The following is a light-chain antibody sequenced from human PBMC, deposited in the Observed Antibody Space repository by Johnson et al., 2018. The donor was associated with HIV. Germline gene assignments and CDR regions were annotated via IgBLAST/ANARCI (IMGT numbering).Light chain of an antibody. CDR1: SSNIGNNY. J-gene: IGLJ1*01. CDR2: ENN. Sequence: QSVLTQPHSVSAAPGQKVTISCSGSSSNIGNNYVSWYQQLPGTAPKLLIYENNKRPSGIPDRFSGSKSGTSATLGITGLQTGDEAEYYCGTWDSSLSAVFGTGTKVTVL. V-gene: IGLV1-51*02. CDR3: GTWDSSLSAV.